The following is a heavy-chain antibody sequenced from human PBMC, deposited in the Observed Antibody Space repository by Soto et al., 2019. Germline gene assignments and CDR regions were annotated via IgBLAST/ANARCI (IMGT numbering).Heavy chain of an antibody. CDR3: ARAWGGYFDC. D-gene: IGHD3-16*01. CDR1: GGSISSGGYY. J-gene: IGHJ4*02. V-gene: IGHV4-31*03. Sequence: QVQLQESGPGLVKPSQTLSLTCTVSGGSISSGGYYWSWIRQHRGKGLEWIGYIYYSESTHYNPSLKSRVTISVDTSKNQLSLKLSSVTAADTAVYYCARAWGGYFDCWGQGTLVTVSS. CDR2: IYYSEST.